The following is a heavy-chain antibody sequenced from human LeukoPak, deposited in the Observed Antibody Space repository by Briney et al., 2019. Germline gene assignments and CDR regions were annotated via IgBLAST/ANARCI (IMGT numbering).Heavy chain of an antibody. CDR3: ARVGIKVLLTFDP. D-gene: IGHD3-10*01. V-gene: IGHV3-7*03. CDR2: IKQDGSEK. J-gene: IGHJ5*02. CDR1: GFTFSSYW. Sequence: GGSLRLSCAASGFTFSSYWVSWVRQARGKGLEWVANIKQDGSEKYYVDSVKGRFTISRDNAKNSLYLQMNSLRAEDTAVYYCARVGIKVLLTFDPWGQGTLVTVSS.